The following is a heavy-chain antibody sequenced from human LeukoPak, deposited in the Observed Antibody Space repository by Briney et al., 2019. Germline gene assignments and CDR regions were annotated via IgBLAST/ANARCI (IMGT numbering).Heavy chain of an antibody. CDR2: ISYDGSNK. J-gene: IGHJ4*02. Sequence: GRSLRLSCAASGFTFSSYGMHWVRQAPGKGLEWVAVISYDGSNKYYADSVKGRFTISRDNSKNTLYLQMNNLRAEDTAVYYCAKVTTVVGFDYWGQGTLVTVSS. CDR3: AKVTTVVGFDY. CDR1: GFTFSSYG. D-gene: IGHD4-23*01. V-gene: IGHV3-30*18.